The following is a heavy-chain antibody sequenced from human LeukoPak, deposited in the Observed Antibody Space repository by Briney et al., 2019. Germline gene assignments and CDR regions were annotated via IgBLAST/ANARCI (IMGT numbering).Heavy chain of an antibody. CDR3: VRHGLGSSWFGFDY. J-gene: IGHJ4*02. CDR1: GYSFTSYW. Sequence: GESLKISCKGSGYSFTSYWIAWVRQLPGQGLEWMGVIYPRDSQTEYSPSFQGQVTISADKSISTAFLQWTTLKASDTAVYYCVRHGLGSSWFGFDYWGQGTLVTVSS. D-gene: IGHD6-13*01. CDR2: IYPRDSQT. V-gene: IGHV5-51*01.